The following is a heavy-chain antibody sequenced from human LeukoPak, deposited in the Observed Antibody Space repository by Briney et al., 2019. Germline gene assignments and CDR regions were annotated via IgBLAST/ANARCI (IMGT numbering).Heavy chain of an antibody. CDR2: ISSSGSTI. CDR1: GFTFSDYY. D-gene: IGHD6-25*01. Sequence: PGGSLRLSCAASGFTFSDYYMSWIRQAPGKGLEWVSYISSSGSTIYYADSVKGRFTISRDNAKNSLYLQMNSLRAEDTAVYYRARDSGRQAHYFDYWGQGTLVTVSS. CDR3: ARDSGRQAHYFDY. J-gene: IGHJ4*02. V-gene: IGHV3-11*01.